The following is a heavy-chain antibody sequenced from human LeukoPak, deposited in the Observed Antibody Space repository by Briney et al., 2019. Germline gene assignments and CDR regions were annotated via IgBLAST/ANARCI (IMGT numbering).Heavy chain of an antibody. CDR1: GGSISSGDYY. D-gene: IGHD6-19*01. CDR3: ARVYSSGSRAFQH. J-gene: IGHJ1*01. V-gene: IGHV4-30-4*01. Sequence: PSQTLSLTCTVSGGSISSGDYYWSWIRQPPGKGLEWIGYIYYSGSTYYNPSLKSRVTISVDRSKNQFSLKLSSVTAADTAVYYCARVYSSGSRAFQHWGQGTLVTVSS. CDR2: IYYSGST.